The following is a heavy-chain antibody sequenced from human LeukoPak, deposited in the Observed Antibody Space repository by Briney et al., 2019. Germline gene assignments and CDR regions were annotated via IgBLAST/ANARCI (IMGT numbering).Heavy chain of an antibody. J-gene: IGHJ5*02. CDR2: MSPNSGNT. CDR3: ARVIAAAFNNWFDP. CDR1: GYTFTSYD. Sequence: GASVKVSCKASGYTFTSYDINWVRQATGQGLEWMGWMSPNSGNTGYAQKFQGRVTMTRNTSISTACMELSSLRSEDTAVYYCARVIAAAFNNWFDPWGQGTLVTVSS. D-gene: IGHD6-13*01. V-gene: IGHV1-8*01.